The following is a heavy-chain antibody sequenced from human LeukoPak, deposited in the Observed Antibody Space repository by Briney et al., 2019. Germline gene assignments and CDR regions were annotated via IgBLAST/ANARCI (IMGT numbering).Heavy chain of an antibody. J-gene: IGHJ4*02. CDR1: GYTFTNYD. Sequence: WASVKVSCKASGYTFTNYDINWVRQAAGQGLEWMGWMNPNSGDTDYVEKFQGRVTMTRDTSMNTAYMELSSLRSDDTALYYCTRSGFGGGVHFDYWGQGTPVTVSS. D-gene: IGHD3-16*01. CDR2: MNPNSGDT. V-gene: IGHV1-8*01. CDR3: TRSGFGGGVHFDY.